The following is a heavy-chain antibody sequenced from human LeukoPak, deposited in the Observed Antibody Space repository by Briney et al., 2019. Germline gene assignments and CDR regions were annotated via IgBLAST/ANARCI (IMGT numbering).Heavy chain of an antibody. D-gene: IGHD3-3*01. V-gene: IGHV4-39*01. CDR1: GGSISSSSYY. Sequence: SETLSLTCTVSGGSISSSSYYWGWIRQPPGKGLEWIGSIYYSGSTYYNPSLKSRVTISVDTSKNQFSLKLSSVTAADTAVYYCARQNYDFWSGYYTYWLDPWGQGTLVTVSS. J-gene: IGHJ5*02. CDR3: ARQNYDFWSGYYTYWLDP. CDR2: IYYSGST.